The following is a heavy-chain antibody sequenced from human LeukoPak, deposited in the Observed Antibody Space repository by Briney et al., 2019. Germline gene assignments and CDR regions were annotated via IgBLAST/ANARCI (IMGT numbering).Heavy chain of an antibody. Sequence: ASVKVSCKASGYTFTSYAMHWVRQAPGQRLEWMVWINAGNGNTKYSQKFQGRVTITRDTSASTAYMELSSLRSEDTAVYYCASGIGYCSSTSCLHSKDWGNYYYYGMDVWGQGTTVTVSS. CDR3: ASGIGYCSSTSCLHSKDWGNYYYYGMDV. CDR1: GYTFTSYA. J-gene: IGHJ6*02. D-gene: IGHD2-2*01. CDR2: INAGNGNT. V-gene: IGHV1-3*01.